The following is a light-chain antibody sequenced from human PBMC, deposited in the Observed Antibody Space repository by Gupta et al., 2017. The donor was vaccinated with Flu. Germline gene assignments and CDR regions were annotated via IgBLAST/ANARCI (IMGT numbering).Light chain of an antibody. CDR3: QQYNSYSKT. Sequence: GDRVTSTCRASQSISSWLAWYQQKPGKAPNLLIYKASSLESGVPSRFSGSRSGTEFTLTISSLQPDDFATYFCQQYNSYSKTFGQGTKVEIK. V-gene: IGKV1-5*03. CDR1: QSISSW. CDR2: KAS. J-gene: IGKJ1*01.